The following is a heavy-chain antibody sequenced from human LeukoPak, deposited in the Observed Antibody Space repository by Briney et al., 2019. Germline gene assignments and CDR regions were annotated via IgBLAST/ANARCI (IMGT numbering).Heavy chain of an antibody. CDR3: AKPITMVRGVQVSFDY. J-gene: IGHJ4*02. Sequence: GGSLTLSCAASGFPFSSYAMSWVRQAPGEGLEWVSAISGSGGSTYYADSVKGRFTISRDNTKNTLYLQMNSLRAEDTAVYYCAKPITMVRGVQVSFDYWGQGTLVTVSS. CDR2: ISGSGGST. V-gene: IGHV3-23*01. D-gene: IGHD3-10*01. CDR1: GFPFSSYA.